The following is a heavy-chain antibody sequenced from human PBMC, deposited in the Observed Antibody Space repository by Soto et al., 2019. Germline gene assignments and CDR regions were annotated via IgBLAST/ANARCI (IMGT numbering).Heavy chain of an antibody. CDR1: GFTFSSYA. J-gene: IGHJ3*02. V-gene: IGHV3-23*01. CDR2: ISGSGGST. D-gene: IGHD3-16*01. CDR3: AKEDDLGGFDI. Sequence: EVQLLESGGGLVQPGGSLRLSCAASGFTFSSYAMSWVRQAPGKGLEWVSAISGSGGSTYYADSVKGRFTISSDNSQYTLYRQMNSVRAEDTAVYYCAKEDDLGGFDIWGQGTMVTVSS.